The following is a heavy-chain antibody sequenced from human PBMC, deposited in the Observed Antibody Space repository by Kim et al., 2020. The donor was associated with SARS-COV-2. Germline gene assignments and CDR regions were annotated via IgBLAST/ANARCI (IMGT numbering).Heavy chain of an antibody. J-gene: IGHJ4*02. Sequence: SETLSLTCTVSGYSISSGYYWGWIRQPPGKGLEWIGSIYHSGSTYYNPSLKSRVTISVDTSKNQFSLKLSSVTAADTAVYYCARVEAVTLDYWGQGTLVT. D-gene: IGHD4-17*01. CDR2: IYHSGST. V-gene: IGHV4-38-2*02. CDR1: GYSISSGYY. CDR3: ARVEAVTLDY.